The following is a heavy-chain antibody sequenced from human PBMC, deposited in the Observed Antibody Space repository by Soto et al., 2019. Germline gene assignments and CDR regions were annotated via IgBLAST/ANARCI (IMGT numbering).Heavy chain of an antibody. D-gene: IGHD3-22*01. Sequence: ASVKVSCKTSGYTFSDYGISWVRQAPGQGLEWMGWISAYDGKTNSAQKFQGRVTMTTDTSTNTAHMELRSLTSDDTAVYYCARDRLRGYDSSGFYSWGQGTMVTVSS. CDR2: ISAYDGKT. CDR1: GYTFSDYG. J-gene: IGHJ4*02. CDR3: ARDRLRGYDSSGFYS. V-gene: IGHV1-18*01.